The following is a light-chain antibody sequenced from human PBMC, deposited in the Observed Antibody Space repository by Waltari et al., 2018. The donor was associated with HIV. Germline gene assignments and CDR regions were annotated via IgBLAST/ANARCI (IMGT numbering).Light chain of an antibody. CDR3: SSYISTTTL. V-gene: IGLV2-14*03. Sequence: QSAPTQPASVSGSPGQSITISCTGTSSDIGHYTYVSWYQQSTEKAPKLMFYEVSNRPSGTSNRFSGSKSGNTDTLTIAGLQAEDEADYYCSSYISTTTLFGTGTKVTVL. CDR2: EVS. J-gene: IGLJ1*01. CDR1: SSDIGHYTY.